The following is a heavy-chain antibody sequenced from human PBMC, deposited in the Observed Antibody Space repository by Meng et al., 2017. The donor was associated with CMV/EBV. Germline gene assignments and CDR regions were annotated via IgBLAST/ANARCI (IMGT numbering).Heavy chain of an antibody. CDR2: INTNTGNP. CDR3: ARTSPRMVAYPFDY. D-gene: IGHD4/OR15-4a*01. Sequence: ASVKVSCKASGYTFTSYAMNWVRQAPGQGLEWMGWINTNTGNPTYAQGFTGRFVFSLDTSVSTAYLQICSLKAEDTAVYYCARTSPRMVAYPFDYWGQGTLVTVSS. J-gene: IGHJ4*02. V-gene: IGHV7-4-1*01. CDR1: GYTFTSYA.